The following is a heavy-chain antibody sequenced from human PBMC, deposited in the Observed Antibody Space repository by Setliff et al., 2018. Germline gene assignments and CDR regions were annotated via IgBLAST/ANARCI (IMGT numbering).Heavy chain of an antibody. CDR1: GGSISSGTYY. J-gene: IGHJ4*02. V-gene: IGHV4-61*02. CDR3: TTDRRGDGLMFFDY. Sequence: SETLSLTCTVSGGSISSGTYYWSWIRQPAGRGLEYIGRIYTSGATNYSPSVRGRVTISVDHLKNQVSLTLSPMTAADTGVYYCTTDRRGDGLMFFDYWGRGIPVTVSS. D-gene: IGHD3-10*01. CDR2: IYTSGAT.